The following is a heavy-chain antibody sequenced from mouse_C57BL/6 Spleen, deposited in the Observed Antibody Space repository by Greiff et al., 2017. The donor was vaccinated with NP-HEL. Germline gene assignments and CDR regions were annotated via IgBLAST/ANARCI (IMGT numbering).Heavy chain of an antibody. CDR3: ARSIMAN. V-gene: IGHV3-2*02. CDR1: GYSITSDYA. CDR2: ISYSGIT. J-gene: IGHJ2*01. Sequence: EVKLEESGPGLVKPSQSLSLTCTVTGYSITSDYAWNWIRQFPGNKLEWMGYISYSGITSYNPSLKSRISITRDTSKNQFFLQLNSVTTEDTATYYCARSIMANWGQGTTLTVSA.